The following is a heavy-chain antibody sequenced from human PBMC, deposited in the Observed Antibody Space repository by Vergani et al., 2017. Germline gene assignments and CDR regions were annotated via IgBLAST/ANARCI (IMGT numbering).Heavy chain of an antibody. Sequence: QLQLQESGPGLVKPSETLSLTCTVSCGSISSSSYYWGWIRQPPGKGLEWIGSIYYSGSTYYNPSLKSRVTISVDTSKNQFSLKLSSVTAADTAVYYCARPLGFGVVIKWGEGTLVTVSS. V-gene: IGHV4-39*01. D-gene: IGHD3-3*01. CDR3: ARPLGFGVVIK. CDR2: IYYSGST. J-gene: IGHJ4*02. CDR1: CGSISSSSYY.